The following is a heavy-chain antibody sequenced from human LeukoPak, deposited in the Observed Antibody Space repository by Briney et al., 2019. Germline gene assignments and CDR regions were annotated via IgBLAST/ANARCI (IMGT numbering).Heavy chain of an antibody. V-gene: IGHV3-30*02. Sequence: GGSLRLSCAASGFTFSSYGMHWVRQAPGKGLEWVAFIRYDGSNKYYADSVKGRFTISRDNSKNTLYLQMNSLRAEDTAVYYGAKVTAVASYYYYYMDVWGKGTTVTISS. CDR2: IRYDGSNK. CDR3: AKVTAVASYYYYYMDV. J-gene: IGHJ6*03. CDR1: GFTFSSYG. D-gene: IGHD6-19*01.